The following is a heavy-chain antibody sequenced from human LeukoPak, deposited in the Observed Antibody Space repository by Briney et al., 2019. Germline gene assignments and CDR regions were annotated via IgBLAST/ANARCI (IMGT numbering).Heavy chain of an antibody. Sequence: GRSLRPSCAASGFTFGSFAIRSVSQEARDWRGWAVFITGNHGPTYNTDSVKDRFTISRDNSQNTLYLQMDSLRAEDTAVYYCTKDPNGDYVGAFDPWGQGTLVTVSS. CDR3: TKDPNGDYVGAFDP. CDR1: GFTFGSFA. D-gene: IGHD4-17*01. J-gene: IGHJ5*02. V-gene: IGHV3-23*01. CDR2: ITGNHGPT.